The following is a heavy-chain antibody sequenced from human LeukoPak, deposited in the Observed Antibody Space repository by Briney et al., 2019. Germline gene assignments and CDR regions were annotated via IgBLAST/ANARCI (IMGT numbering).Heavy chain of an antibody. CDR1: GFNFSTYG. Sequence: GGSLRLSCAASGFNFSTYGIHWVRQAPGKGLEWVAVISYDGSNKYYADSVKGRFTISRDNAKNTLYLQMNSLRAEDTALYYCTRGYVGIDYWGQGTLVTVSS. V-gene: IGHV3-30*12. CDR2: ISYDGSNK. CDR3: TRGYVGIDY. D-gene: IGHD5-12*01. J-gene: IGHJ4*02.